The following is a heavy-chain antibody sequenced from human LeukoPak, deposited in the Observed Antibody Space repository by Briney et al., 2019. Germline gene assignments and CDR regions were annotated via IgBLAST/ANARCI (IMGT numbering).Heavy chain of an antibody. CDR1: GGTFSSYA. V-gene: IGHV1-69*06. J-gene: IGHJ3*02. D-gene: IGHD6-13*01. CDR3: AREVAAAGWRAFDI. Sequence: SVKVSCKASGGTFSSYAISWVRQAPGQGLEWMGGIIPIFGTANYAQKFQGRVTITADKSTSTAYMELSSLRSEDTAVYYCAREVAAAGWRAFDIWGQGTMVTVSS. CDR2: IIPIFGTA.